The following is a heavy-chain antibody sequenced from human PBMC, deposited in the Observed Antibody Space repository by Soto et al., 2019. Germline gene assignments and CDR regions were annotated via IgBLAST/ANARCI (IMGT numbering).Heavy chain of an antibody. CDR3: ARESYNWYYDY. Sequence: QVQLLQSGAEVKDPGASVTVSCKASRYTFTAYFIHWMRQAPGRGLEWIGWINPNNGDTTYAQDFQGRLTLTRDPSSNTAYMALTRLTSDDSAVYYCARESYNWYYDYWGQGSLVSVSS. CDR1: RYTFTAYF. CDR2: INPNNGDT. D-gene: IGHD1-20*01. V-gene: IGHV1-2*02. J-gene: IGHJ4*01.